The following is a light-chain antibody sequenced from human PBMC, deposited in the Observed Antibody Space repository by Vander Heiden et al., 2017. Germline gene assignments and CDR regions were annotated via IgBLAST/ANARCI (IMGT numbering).Light chain of an antibody. J-gene: IGLJ2*01. CDR3: QSADSSGSNVV. CDR2: KDS. Sequence: SYEVTQAPSVSVSPGQTAKITCSGDALPKQFAYWYQQRPGQAPVMVIYKDSERPSGIPERFSGSSSGTTVTLTISGVQAEDEADYYCQSADSSGSNVVFGGGTRLTVL. V-gene: IGLV3-25*03. CDR1: ALPKQF.